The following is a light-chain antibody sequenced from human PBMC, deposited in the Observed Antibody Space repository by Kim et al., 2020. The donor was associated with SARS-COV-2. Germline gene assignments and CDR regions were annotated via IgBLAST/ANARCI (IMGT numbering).Light chain of an antibody. J-gene: IGKJ5*01. V-gene: IGKV1-9*01. CDR1: QDISSY. CDR2: AAS. CDR3: QQLNDYPIT. Sequence: ESVGDVFTITCRASQDISSYFAWYQQKPGRAPKLLIHAASTLQSGVPSRFSGSGSETEFTLTISSLQPEDFATYYCQQLNDYPITFGEGTRLEIK.